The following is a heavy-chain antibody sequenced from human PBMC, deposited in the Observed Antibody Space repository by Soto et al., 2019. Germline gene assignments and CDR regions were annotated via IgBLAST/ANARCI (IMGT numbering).Heavy chain of an antibody. CDR2: IIAWGQTI. CDR1: GCVLRTYD. CDR3: VPRLNPRVPDH. Sequence: GSLRLSCEVSGCVLRTYDASWVRQAPGKGLEWLAVIIAWGQTIYSAESARGRFTISRDDAKNTLHLQIDSLTVEDTAVYYCVPRLNPRVPDHWGQGTLATVSS. V-gene: IGHV3-23*01. J-gene: IGHJ4*02. D-gene: IGHD3-22*01.